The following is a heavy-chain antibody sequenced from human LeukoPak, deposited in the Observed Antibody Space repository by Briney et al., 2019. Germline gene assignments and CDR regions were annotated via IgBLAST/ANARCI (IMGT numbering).Heavy chain of an antibody. CDR2: INHSGST. V-gene: IGHV4-34*01. CDR1: GGSFSGYY. D-gene: IGHD6-19*01. Sequence: PSEALSLTCAVSGGSFSGYYWSWIRQPPGKGLEWIGEINHSGSTNYNPSLKSRVTISVDTSKNQFSLKLSSVTAADTAVYYCARGRRAVAGFDYWGQGTLVTVSS. CDR3: ARGRRAVAGFDY. J-gene: IGHJ4*02.